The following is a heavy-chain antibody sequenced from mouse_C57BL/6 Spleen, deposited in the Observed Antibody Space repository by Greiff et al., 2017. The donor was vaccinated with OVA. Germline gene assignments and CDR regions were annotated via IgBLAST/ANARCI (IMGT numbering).Heavy chain of an antibody. CDR1: GYTFTSYW. CDR3: ARETYYSNYPFAY. CDR2: IHPNSGST. D-gene: IGHD2-5*01. Sequence: VQLQQPGAELVKPGASVKLPCKASGYTFTSYWMHWVKQRPGQGLEWIGMIHPNSGSTNYNEKFKSKATLTVDKSSSTAYMQLSSLTSEDSAVYYCARETYYSNYPFAYWGQGTLVTVSA. V-gene: IGHV1-64*01. J-gene: IGHJ3*01.